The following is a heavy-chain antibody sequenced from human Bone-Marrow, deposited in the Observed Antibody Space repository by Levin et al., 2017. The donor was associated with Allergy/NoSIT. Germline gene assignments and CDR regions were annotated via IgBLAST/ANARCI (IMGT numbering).Heavy chain of an antibody. CDR2: INEDGSKT. CDR1: GFTFRNHW. Sequence: GGSLRLSCAASGFTFRNHWMTWMRQSPGKGLEWLANINEDGSKTYYLDSVRGRFTISRDDARNSLNLQMTSLRPEDTALYYCVRDYVWGSTEGDVWGQGTMVTVS. V-gene: IGHV3-7*01. CDR3: VRDYVWGSTEGDV. J-gene: IGHJ3*01. D-gene: IGHD3-16*01.